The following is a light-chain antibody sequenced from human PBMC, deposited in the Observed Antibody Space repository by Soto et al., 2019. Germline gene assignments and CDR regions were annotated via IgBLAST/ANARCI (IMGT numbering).Light chain of an antibody. Sequence: QSVLTQPASVSGSPGQSITISCTGTSSDVGGYNYVSWYQQHPGKAPKLMIYDVSNRPSGVSNRFSGSKSGNTASLTISGLQAEDEADYYCSSYTSRSVGVFGGGTKVTVL. V-gene: IGLV2-14*01. CDR2: DVS. CDR1: SSDVGGYNY. J-gene: IGLJ2*01. CDR3: SSYTSRSVGV.